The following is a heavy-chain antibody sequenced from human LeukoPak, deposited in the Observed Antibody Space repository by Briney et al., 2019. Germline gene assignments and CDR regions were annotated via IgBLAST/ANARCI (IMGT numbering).Heavy chain of an antibody. V-gene: IGHV3-30*18. CDR2: ISYDGSNK. D-gene: IGHD3-10*01. CDR1: GFTFSSYG. CDR3: AKIGSEGPVDY. J-gene: IGHJ4*02. Sequence: GGSLRLSCAASGFTFSSYGMHWVRQAPGKGLEWVAVISYDGSNKYYADSVKGRFTISRDNSKNTLYLQMNGLRAEDTAVYYCAKIGSEGPVDYWGQGTLVTVSS.